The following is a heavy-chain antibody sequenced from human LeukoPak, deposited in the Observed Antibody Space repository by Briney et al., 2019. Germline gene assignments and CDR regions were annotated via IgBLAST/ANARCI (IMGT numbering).Heavy chain of an antibody. J-gene: IGHJ4*02. V-gene: IGHV1-2*02. CDR1: GYTFTGYY. Sequence: ASVKVSCKASGYTFTGYYMHWVRQAPGHGLEWMGWINPNSGGTNYAQKLQGRVTMTRDTYISTAYMELSRLRSDDTAVYYCARAQRWLQPIDYWGQGTLVTVSS. CDR3: ARAQRWLQPIDY. D-gene: IGHD5-24*01. CDR2: INPNSGGT.